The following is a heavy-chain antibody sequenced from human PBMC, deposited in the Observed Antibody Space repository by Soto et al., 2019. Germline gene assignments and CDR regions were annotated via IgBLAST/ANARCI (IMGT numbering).Heavy chain of an antibody. Sequence: GGSLRLSCAASGFSLSSYWMTWVRQAPGKGLEWVANINQDGTVTYYVGSVKGRFTISRDNAQDSVYLQMNNLRVDDTALYYCARAIATAGSFWGQGTQVTVS. CDR1: GFSLSSYW. CDR3: ARAIATAGSF. D-gene: IGHD6-13*01. V-gene: IGHV3-7*01. CDR2: INQDGTVT. J-gene: IGHJ4*02.